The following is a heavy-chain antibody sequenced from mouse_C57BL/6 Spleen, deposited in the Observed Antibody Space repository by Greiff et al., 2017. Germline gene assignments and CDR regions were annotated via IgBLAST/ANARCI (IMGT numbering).Heavy chain of an antibody. V-gene: IGHV2-6-1*01. CDR2: IWSDGST. CDR1: GFSLTSYG. CDR3: ARQGDYYAMDY. J-gene: IGHJ4*01. Sequence: VQLVESGPGLVAPSQSLSITCTVSGFSLTSYGVHWVRQPPGKGLEWVVVIWSDGSTTYNSALKSRLSISKDNSTRQVFLKMSSLQTDDTARYYCARQGDYYAMDYWGQGTSVTVSS.